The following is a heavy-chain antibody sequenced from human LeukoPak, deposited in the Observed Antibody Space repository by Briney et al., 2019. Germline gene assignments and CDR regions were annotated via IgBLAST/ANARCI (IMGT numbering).Heavy chain of an antibody. D-gene: IGHD1-26*01. V-gene: IGHV5-51*01. CDR1: GDSFTNYW. J-gene: IGHJ4*02. CDR2: IYPGDSDT. CDR3: ARYVQWELLFGDY. Sequence: GESLKISCKGSGDSFTNYWIAWVRQMPGKGLERMGIIYPGDSDTRYSPSFQGQVTISADKSISTAYLQWSSLKASDTAMYDCARYVQWELLFGDYWGQGTLVTVSS.